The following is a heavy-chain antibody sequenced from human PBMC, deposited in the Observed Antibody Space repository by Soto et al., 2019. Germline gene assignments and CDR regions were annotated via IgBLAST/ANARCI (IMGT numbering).Heavy chain of an antibody. V-gene: IGHV3-23*01. Sequence: EVQLLESGGGLVQPGGSLRLSCSASGFTFSSYAMSWVRQAPGKGLEWVSAISGSGDSTYYADSVKGRFTISRDNSKNTQYLQMNSLRAEDTAVYYCAKRTVGWYFDLWGRGTLVTVSS. D-gene: IGHD4-17*01. CDR1: GFTFSSYA. J-gene: IGHJ2*01. CDR2: ISGSGDST. CDR3: AKRTVGWYFDL.